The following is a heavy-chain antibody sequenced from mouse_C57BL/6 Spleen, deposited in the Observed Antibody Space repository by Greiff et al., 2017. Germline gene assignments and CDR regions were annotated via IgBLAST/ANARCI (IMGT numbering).Heavy chain of an antibody. Sequence: QVQLQQPGAELVKPGASVKMSCKASGYTFTSYWITWVKQRPGQGLEWIGDIYPGSGSTNYNEKFKSKATLTVDTTSSTAYMQLSSLTSEDSAVYYCARGDSNYDWFAYWGQGTLVTVSA. D-gene: IGHD2-5*01. CDR3: ARGDSNYDWFAY. CDR1: GYTFTSYW. J-gene: IGHJ3*01. CDR2: IYPGSGST. V-gene: IGHV1-55*01.